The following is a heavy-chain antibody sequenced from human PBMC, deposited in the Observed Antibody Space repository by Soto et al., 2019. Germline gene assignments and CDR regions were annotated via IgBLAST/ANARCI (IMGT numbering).Heavy chain of an antibody. Sequence: GGSLRLSCAASGFTFSSYSMNWVRQAPGKGLEWVSSISSSSSYIYYADSVKGRFTISRDNAKNSLYLQMNSLRAEDTAVYYCARALGLELVYGNPAYYYYYYMDVWGKGTTVTVS. D-gene: IGHD1-7*01. J-gene: IGHJ6*03. CDR2: ISSSSSYI. V-gene: IGHV3-21*01. CDR3: ARALGLELVYGNPAYYYYYYMDV. CDR1: GFTFSSYS.